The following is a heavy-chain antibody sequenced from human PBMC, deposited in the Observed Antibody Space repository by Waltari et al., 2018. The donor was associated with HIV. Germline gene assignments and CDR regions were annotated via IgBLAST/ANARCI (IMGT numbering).Heavy chain of an antibody. CDR2: IRSKAYGGTT. Sequence: EVQLVESGGGLVQPGRSLRLACTCSGFTLGYYVRSWFCQAPGKGLEWVGFIRSKAYGGTTEYAASVKGRFTISRDDSKSIAYLQMNSLKTEDTAVYYCTRDGLYYDFWSGYPGYWGQGTLVTVSS. J-gene: IGHJ4*02. D-gene: IGHD3-3*01. CDR3: TRDGLYYDFWSGYPGY. V-gene: IGHV3-49*03. CDR1: GFTLGYYV.